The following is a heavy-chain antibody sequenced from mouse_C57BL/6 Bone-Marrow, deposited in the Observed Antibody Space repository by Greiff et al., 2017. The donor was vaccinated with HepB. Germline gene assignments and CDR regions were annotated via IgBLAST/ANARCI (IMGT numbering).Heavy chain of an antibody. CDR1: GFSLTSYG. Sequence: VKLEESGPGLVQPSQSLSITCTVSGFSLTSYGVHWVRQSPGKGLEWLGVIWSGGSTDYNAAFISRLSISKDNSKSQVFFKMNSLQADDTAIYYCARKGRTWFAYWGQGTLVTVSA. V-gene: IGHV2-2*01. CDR3: ARKGRTWFAY. J-gene: IGHJ3*01. CDR2: IWSGGST.